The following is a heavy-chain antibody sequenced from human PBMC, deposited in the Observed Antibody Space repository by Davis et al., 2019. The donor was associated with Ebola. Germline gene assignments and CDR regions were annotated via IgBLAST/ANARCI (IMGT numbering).Heavy chain of an antibody. V-gene: IGHV5-51*01. CDR3: ARQRHTYYYGSGSYDV. CDR1: GYSFTSYW. CDR2: IYPGDSDT. D-gene: IGHD3-10*01. J-gene: IGHJ6*02. Sequence: PGGSLRLSCKGSGYSFTSYWIGWVRQMPGKGLEWMGIIYPGDSDTRYSPSFQGQVTISADKSISTAYLQWSSLKASDTAMYYCARQRHTYYYGSGSYDVWGQGTTVTVSS.